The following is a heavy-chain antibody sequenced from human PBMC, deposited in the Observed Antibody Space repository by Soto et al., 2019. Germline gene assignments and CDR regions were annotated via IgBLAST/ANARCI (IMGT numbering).Heavy chain of an antibody. J-gene: IGHJ6*02. Sequence: QVQLQQWGAGLLKPSETLSLTCAVYGGSFSGYYWSWIRQPPGKGLEWIGEINHSGSTNYNPSLKSRVTISVDTSKNHCSMKLSSATAADTAVYYCARVAVVADGMAVWGQGTTVTVSS. CDR2: INHSGST. CDR1: GGSFSGYY. V-gene: IGHV4-34*01. CDR3: ARVAVVADGMAV. D-gene: IGHD2-15*01.